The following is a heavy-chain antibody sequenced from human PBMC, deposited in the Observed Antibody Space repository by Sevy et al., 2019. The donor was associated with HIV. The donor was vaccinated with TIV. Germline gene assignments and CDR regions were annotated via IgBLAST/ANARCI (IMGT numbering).Heavy chain of an antibody. CDR2: SSPSGVTK. Sequence: GGSLRLSCETSGFRFSDFYMSWIRLAPGKGLECVAYSSPSGVTKYYGDSVKGRFTISRDFAKNSLSPQMNSLKAEDTAVYYCARGMGWIQTWLPDYWGQGTLVTVSS. CDR1: GFRFSDFY. CDR3: ARGMGWIQTWLPDY. D-gene: IGHD5-18*01. V-gene: IGHV3-11*01. J-gene: IGHJ4*02.